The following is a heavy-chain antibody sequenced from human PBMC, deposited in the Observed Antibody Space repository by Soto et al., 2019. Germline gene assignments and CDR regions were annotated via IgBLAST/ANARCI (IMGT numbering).Heavy chain of an antibody. Sequence: GGSLRLSCAASGFTFSHAWMSWVRQVPGKGLEWVGRIKNKYQDGATDYAAPVKGRFTISRDDSKHTSHLQMNSLRTEDTAVYYCTTDCNSTGCYGDGAFDMWGQGTMVTVSS. D-gene: IGHD2-2*01. CDR2: IKNKYQDGAT. CDR1: GFTFSHAW. CDR3: TTDCNSTGCYGDGAFDM. J-gene: IGHJ3*02. V-gene: IGHV3-15*01.